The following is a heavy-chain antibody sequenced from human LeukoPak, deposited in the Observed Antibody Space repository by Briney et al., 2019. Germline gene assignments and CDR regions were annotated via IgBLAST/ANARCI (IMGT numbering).Heavy chain of an antibody. CDR2: ISSSGSTI. J-gene: IGHJ3*02. D-gene: IGHD5-18*01. V-gene: IGHV3-11*01. Sequence: GGSLRLSCAASGFTFSSYAMTWVRQAPGKGLEWVSYISSSGSTIYYADSVKGRFTISRDNAKNSLYLQMNSLRAEDTAVYYCARDSDTAMVKDAFDIWGQGTMVTVSS. CDR3: ARDSDTAMVKDAFDI. CDR1: GFTFSSYA.